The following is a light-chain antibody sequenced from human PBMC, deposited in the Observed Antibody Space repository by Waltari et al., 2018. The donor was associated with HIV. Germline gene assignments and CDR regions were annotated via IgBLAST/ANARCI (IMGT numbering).Light chain of an antibody. CDR1: ALPKQS. J-gene: IGLJ1*01. V-gene: IGLV3-25*03. CDR3: QSADINDNYV. CDR2: KDT. Sequence: SYELTQPPSVSVSPGQTARITCSGDALPKQSAHWYQQKPGQAPVLVIYKDTERPSGIPERFSGSSSGTTVTLTISGVQAGDEADYFCQSADINDNYVFGGGTKVIVL.